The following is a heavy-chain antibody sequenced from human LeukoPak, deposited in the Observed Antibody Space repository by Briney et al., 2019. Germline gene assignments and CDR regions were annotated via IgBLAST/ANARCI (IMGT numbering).Heavy chain of an antibody. CDR1: VFSISSGYY. V-gene: IGHV4-38-2*01. Sequence: PSDTLSLTHAVSVFSISSGYYWGSIGQPPVEGLEWIGHLYHSRSTQYNPSLKSRVAISVDTSKIQLSLKLSSVTAADTAVYYWAKNGTNNYLDYWGQGTIVTVSS. CDR3: AKNGTNNYLDY. CDR2: LYHSRST. D-gene: IGHD2-2*01. J-gene: IGHJ4*02.